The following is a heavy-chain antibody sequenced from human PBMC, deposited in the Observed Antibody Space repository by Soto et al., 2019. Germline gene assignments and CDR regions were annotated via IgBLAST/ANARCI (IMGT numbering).Heavy chain of an antibody. CDR2: ITYDGDET. D-gene: IGHD2-21*01. J-gene: IGHJ4*02. V-gene: IGHV3-43*01. CDR1: GFDFEDYT. CDR3: AKDEAYYFDH. Sequence: EVKLVDSGGVVVQPGGSLKLSCVASGFDFEDYTMHWVRQVPGKGLECVSRITYDGDETSYADFVRGRFTMSRDNNKNSLFLLMNNLTPEDTAVYYCAKDEAYYFDHWGQGTLVTVSS.